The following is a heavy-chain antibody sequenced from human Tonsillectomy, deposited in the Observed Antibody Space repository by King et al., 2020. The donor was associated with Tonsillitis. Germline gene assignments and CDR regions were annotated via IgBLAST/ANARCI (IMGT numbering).Heavy chain of an antibody. CDR1: GFTFSSYW. D-gene: IGHD3-3*01. CDR2: IKQDGSEK. CDR3: VRERGITRYYYYGMDV. V-gene: IGHV3-7*01. Sequence: VQLVESGGGLVQPGGSLRLSCAASGFTFSSYWMNWVRQAPGKGLEWVANIKQDGSEKKYVDAVRGRFTISRDNAKNSLYLLMNSLRGEATAVYYCVRERGITRYYYYGMDVWGQGTTVTVSS. J-gene: IGHJ6*02.